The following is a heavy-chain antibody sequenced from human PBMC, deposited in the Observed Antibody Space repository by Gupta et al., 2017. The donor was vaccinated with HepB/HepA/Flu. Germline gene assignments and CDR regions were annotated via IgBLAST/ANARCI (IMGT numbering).Heavy chain of an antibody. J-gene: IGHJ5*02. CDR1: ASTFDDYS. Sequence: EVHLVESGGALVQPGRSLTLSCVASASTFDDYSMHGPRQAPGRGLEWVSGISWNNYKIRYADSVKGRFIVSRDNAKNSLYLEMNRLTTEDTAFYFCAKDIGGAVASDNHFDAWGQGTLVTVSS. CDR2: ISWNNYKI. D-gene: IGHD6-19*01. V-gene: IGHV3-9*01. CDR3: AKDIGGAVASDNHFDA.